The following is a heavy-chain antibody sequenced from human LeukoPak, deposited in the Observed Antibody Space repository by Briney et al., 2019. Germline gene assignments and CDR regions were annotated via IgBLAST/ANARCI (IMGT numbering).Heavy chain of an antibody. CDR2: IYPGDSET. D-gene: IGHD5-18*01. J-gene: IGHJ5*02. Sequence: GESLKISCKGSGYRFSDYWIGWVRQMPGKGLEWMGIIYPGDSETRYSPSFQGQVTISADKSISTAYLQWSSLRASDAGMYYCARLREFTRYGYNCFDPWGQGTLVTVSS. CDR1: GYRFSDYW. V-gene: IGHV5-51*01. CDR3: ARLREFTRYGYNCFDP.